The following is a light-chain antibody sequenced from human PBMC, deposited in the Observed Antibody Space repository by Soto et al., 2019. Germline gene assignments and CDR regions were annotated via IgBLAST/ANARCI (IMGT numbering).Light chain of an antibody. CDR1: QSVSGN. CDR3: QQYDNWPIT. J-gene: IGKJ5*01. V-gene: IGKV3-15*01. CDR2: GAS. Sequence: EIVMTQSPATLSVSPGERATLSCRASQSVSGNLAWYQQKPGQAPRLLIYGASTRATGIPARFSGSGSGTEFTLTISSLQSEDFAVFYCQQYDNWPITFGQGTRLEIK.